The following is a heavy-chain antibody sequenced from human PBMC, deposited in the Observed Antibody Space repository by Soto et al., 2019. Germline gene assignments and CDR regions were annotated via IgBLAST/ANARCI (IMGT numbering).Heavy chain of an antibody. J-gene: IGHJ4*02. CDR2: IFSNDEK. Sequence: SGPTLVNPTETLTLTCTVSGFSLTNARLGVTWIRQPPGKALEWLAHIFSNDEKSYSTSLKSRLTISKDTSKSQVVLTMTNMDPVDTATYYCARHGRGVGARPLDYWGQGTLVTVSS. CDR1: GFSLTNARLG. D-gene: IGHD1-26*01. CDR3: ARHGRGVGARPLDY. V-gene: IGHV2-26*01.